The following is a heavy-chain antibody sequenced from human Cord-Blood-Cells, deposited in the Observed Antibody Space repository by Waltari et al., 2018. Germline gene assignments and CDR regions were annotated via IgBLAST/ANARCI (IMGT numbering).Heavy chain of an antibody. CDR1: GFTFSSYG. CDR3: ARDYYGSGSYLYYYYCGMDV. J-gene: IGHJ6*02. Sequence: QVQLVESGGGVVKPGRSLRLSCAASGFTFSSYGMHWVRQAPGKGLEWVAVIWYDGSNKYYADSVKGRFTISRDNSKNTLYLQMNSLRAEDTAVYYCARDYYGSGSYLYYYYCGMDVWGQGTTVTVSS. CDR2: IWYDGSNK. D-gene: IGHD3-10*01. V-gene: IGHV3-33*01.